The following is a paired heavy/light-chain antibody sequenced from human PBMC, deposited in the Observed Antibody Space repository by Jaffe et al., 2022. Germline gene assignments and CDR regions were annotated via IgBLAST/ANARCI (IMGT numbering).Heavy chain of an antibody. CDR2: IYYSGST. J-gene: IGHJ3*02. CDR3: ARDTINKIAAAGLNAFDI. V-gene: IGHV4-59*01. D-gene: IGHD6-13*01. CDR1: GGSISSYY. Sequence: QVQLQESGPGLVKPSETLSLTCTVSGGSISSYYWSWIRQPPGKGLEWIGYIYYSGSTNYNPSLKSRVTISVDTSKNQFSLKLSSVTAADTAVYYCARDTINKIAAAGLNAFDIWGQGTMVTVSS.
Light chain of an antibody. CDR3: AAWDDRLNSVV. CDR1: SSNIGNNA. Sequence: QSVLTQPPSVSEAPRQRVTISCSGSSSNIGNNAVNWYQQLPGKAPKLLIYYDDLLPSGVSDRFSGSKSGTSASLAISGLQSEDEADYYCAAWDDRLNSVVFGGGTKLTVL. V-gene: IGLV1-36*01. J-gene: IGLJ2*01. CDR2: YDD.